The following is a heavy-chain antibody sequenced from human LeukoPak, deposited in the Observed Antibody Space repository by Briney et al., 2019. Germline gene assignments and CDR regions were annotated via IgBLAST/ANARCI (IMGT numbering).Heavy chain of an antibody. J-gene: IGHJ4*02. Sequence: ASVKVSCKVSGYTLTELSMHWVRQAPGKGLEWMGGFDPEDGETIYAQKFQGRVTMTEDTSTDTAYMELSSLRSEDTAVYCCATDLITGAHGHYWGQGTLVTVSS. CDR1: GYTLTELS. D-gene: IGHD1-14*01. CDR2: FDPEDGET. CDR3: ATDLITGAHGHY. V-gene: IGHV1-24*01.